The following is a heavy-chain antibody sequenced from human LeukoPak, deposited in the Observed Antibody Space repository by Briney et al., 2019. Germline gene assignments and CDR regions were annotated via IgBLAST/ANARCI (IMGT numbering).Heavy chain of an antibody. CDR3: ARLATGYSSSWGLDY. V-gene: IGHV4-39*01. D-gene: IGHD6-13*01. J-gene: IGHJ4*02. CDR1: GGSISSSSYY. Sequence: SETLSLTCTDSGGSISSSSYYWGWIRQPPGKGLEWIGSIYYSGSTYYNPSLKSRVTISVDTSKNQFSLKLSSVTAADTAVYYCARLATGYSSSWGLDYWGQGTLVTVSS. CDR2: IYYSGST.